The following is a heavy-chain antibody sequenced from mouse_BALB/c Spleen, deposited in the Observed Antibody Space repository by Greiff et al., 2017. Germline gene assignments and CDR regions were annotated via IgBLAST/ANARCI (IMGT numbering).Heavy chain of an antibody. D-gene: IGHD6-1*01. CDR2: ISYDGSN. J-gene: IGHJ3*01. CDR3: ARDSADWFAY. CDR1: GYSITSGYY. V-gene: IGHV3-6*02. Sequence: EVKLQESGPGLVKPSQSLSLTCSVTGYSITSGYYWNWIRQFPGNKLEWMGYISYDGSNNYNPSLKNRISITRDTSKNQFFLKLNSVTTEDTATYYCARDSADWFAYWGQGTLVTVSA.